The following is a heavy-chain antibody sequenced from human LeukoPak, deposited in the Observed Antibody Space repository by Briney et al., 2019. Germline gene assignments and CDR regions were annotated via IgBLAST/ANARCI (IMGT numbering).Heavy chain of an antibody. Sequence: GGSLRLSCAAPGFTFNTYNLHWVRQAPGKGLEWVAVILYDGSNSYYADSAKGRFTISRDNSKNTLSLQMNSLRTEDTAVYYCARQRSLGYFDYWGQGTLVTVSS. V-gene: IGHV3-30-3*01. CDR3: ARQRSLGYFDY. CDR2: ILYDGSNS. J-gene: IGHJ4*02. CDR1: GFTFNTYN. D-gene: IGHD3-16*01.